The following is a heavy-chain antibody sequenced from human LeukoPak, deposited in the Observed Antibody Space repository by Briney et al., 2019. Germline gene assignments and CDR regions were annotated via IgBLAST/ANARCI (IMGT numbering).Heavy chain of an antibody. CDR3: ARDVPDFWSGFDS. CDR2: ISGNDGAT. Sequence: GSVKVSCKASGYPFYTYGLSWVRQAPGQGLEWMGQISGNDGATKYAQKFQGRVTMTTDTATSTAYMELTSLTSDDTAVYYCARDVPDFWSGFDSWGRGTLVTVSP. D-gene: IGHD3-3*01. CDR1: GYPFYTYG. V-gene: IGHV1-18*01. J-gene: IGHJ4*02.